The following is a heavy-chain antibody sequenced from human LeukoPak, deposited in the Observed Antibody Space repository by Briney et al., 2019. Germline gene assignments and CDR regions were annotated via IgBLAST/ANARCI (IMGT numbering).Heavy chain of an antibody. D-gene: IGHD2-15*01. CDR3: ARPFPGGGGGSSTDY. CDR1: GGSFSGYY. Sequence: SETLSLTCAVYGGSFSGYYWSWIRQPPGKGLEWIGEINHSGSTNYNPSLKSRVTISVDTSKNQFSLKLSSVTAADTAVYYCARPFPGGGGGSSTDYWGQGTLVTVSS. CDR2: INHSGST. V-gene: IGHV4-34*01. J-gene: IGHJ4*02.